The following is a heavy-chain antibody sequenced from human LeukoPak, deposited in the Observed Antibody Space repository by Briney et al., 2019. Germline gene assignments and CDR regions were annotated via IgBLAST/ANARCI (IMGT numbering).Heavy chain of an antibody. V-gene: IGHV1-3*01. D-gene: IGHD2-21*02. Sequence: GPSVKVSCKASGYTFINYAIHWVRHAPGQRREWMGWINADNGNTEYSQNFQGRVTITRDTSATTTYMELSSLRSEDTGVYYCARGSTSDWAFDYWGQGTLVTVSS. J-gene: IGHJ4*02. CDR3: ARGSTSDWAFDY. CDR1: GYTFINYA. CDR2: INADNGNT.